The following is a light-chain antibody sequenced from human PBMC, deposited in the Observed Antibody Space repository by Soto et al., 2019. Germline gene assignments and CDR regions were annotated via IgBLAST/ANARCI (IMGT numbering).Light chain of an antibody. J-gene: IGLJ1*01. CDR3: RSYTSSSTISV. V-gene: IGLV2-14*01. CDR2: EVS. CDR1: SSDVGGYNY. Sequence: QSVLTQPASVSGSPGQSITISCTGTSSDVGGYNYVSWYQQHPGKAPKLMIYEVSNRPSGVSNRFSGSKSGNTASLTISGLQAEDEADYYCRSYTSSSTISVFGNGPKATVL.